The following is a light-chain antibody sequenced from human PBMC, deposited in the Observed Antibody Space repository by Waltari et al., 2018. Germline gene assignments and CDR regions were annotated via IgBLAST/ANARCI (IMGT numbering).Light chain of an antibody. Sequence: EIVLTQSPGTLSLSSGERATLSCRTSQSISKYLAWYQQKPGQAPRLLIYHASSRATGIPDRFSGSGSGTDFSLNISRLEPEDFAVYYCQHYVSLPVTFGQGTKVEIK. CDR3: QHYVSLPVT. CDR1: QSISKY. V-gene: IGKV3-20*01. J-gene: IGKJ1*01. CDR2: HAS.